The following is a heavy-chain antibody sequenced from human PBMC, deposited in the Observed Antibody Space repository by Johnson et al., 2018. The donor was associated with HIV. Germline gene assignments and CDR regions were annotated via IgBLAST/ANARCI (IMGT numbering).Heavy chain of an antibody. CDR2: IRYDGSDK. J-gene: IGHJ3*02. V-gene: IGHV3-30*02. D-gene: IGHD5-24*01. CDR3: AKDGRDDLRAFDI. CDR1: GFTFSNYG. Sequence: QVQLLESGGGVVQPGGSLRLSCAASGFTFSNYGMHWVRQAPGKGLEWVAFIRYDGSDKYYEDSVKGRFTVSRDNSKNTLYLQMNGLGPEDTAVYYCAKDGRDDLRAFDIWGQGTMVTVSS.